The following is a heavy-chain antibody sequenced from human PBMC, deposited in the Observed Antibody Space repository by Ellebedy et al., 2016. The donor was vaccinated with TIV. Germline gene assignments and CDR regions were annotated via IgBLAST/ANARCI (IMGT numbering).Heavy chain of an antibody. Sequence: GGSLRLXXAASGFSFDYYFMSWIRQAPGKGLEWISHISTSGSLRYYADSVKGRFTISRDNARKSLFLQMDSLRLDDTAIYYCAALRSSSRFYYWGQGILVTASS. CDR3: AALRSSSRFYY. J-gene: IGHJ4*02. CDR1: GFSFDYYF. D-gene: IGHD6-6*01. V-gene: IGHV3-11*01. CDR2: ISTSGSLR.